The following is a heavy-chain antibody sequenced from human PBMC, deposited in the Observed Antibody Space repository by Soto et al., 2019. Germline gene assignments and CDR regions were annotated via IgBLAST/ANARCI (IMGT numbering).Heavy chain of an antibody. D-gene: IGHD3-3*01. CDR1: GYSFTSYW. Sequence: GESLKISCKTFGYSFTSYWMGWVRQMPGNGLGWMGIIYPGDSDTRYSPSFEGQVIIAADEATSTAYLQWSSLRASDTSIYYCVRPNFGTLTHFEFWGQGTMVTSPQ. CDR2: IYPGDSDT. CDR3: VRPNFGTLTHFEF. V-gene: IGHV5-51*01. J-gene: IGHJ4*02.